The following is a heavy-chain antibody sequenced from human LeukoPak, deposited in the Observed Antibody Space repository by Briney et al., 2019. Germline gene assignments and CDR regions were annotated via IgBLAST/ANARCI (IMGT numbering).Heavy chain of an antibody. CDR1: GFTFSSYA. CDR2: ISGSGGST. V-gene: IGHV3-23*01. J-gene: IGHJ4*02. Sequence: GGSLRLSCAASGFTFSSYAMSWVRQAPGKGLEWVSAISGSGGSTYYADSVKGRFTISRDNSKDTLYLQMNSLRAEDTAVYYCAKRGGYSGYKFDYWGQGTLVTVSS. CDR3: AKRGGYSGYKFDY. D-gene: IGHD5-12*01.